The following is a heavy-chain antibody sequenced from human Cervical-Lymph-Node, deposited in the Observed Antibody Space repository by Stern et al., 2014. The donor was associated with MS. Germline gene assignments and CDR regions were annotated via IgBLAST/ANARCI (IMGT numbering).Heavy chain of an antibody. CDR1: GFSIPSSSFY. D-gene: IGHD3-22*01. CDR3: ARQAGYYDNSAYYNY. Sequence: QVQLQESGPGLVKPSQTLSLTCTVSGFSIPSSSFYWTWIRQPAGQGLEWIGRIYVRGHTDYNPSLKGRVTMSLDASKNQFSLELTSVTADDTAVYYCARQAGYYDNSAYYNYWGQGTLVTVSS. V-gene: IGHV4-61*02. CDR2: IYVRGHT. J-gene: IGHJ4*02.